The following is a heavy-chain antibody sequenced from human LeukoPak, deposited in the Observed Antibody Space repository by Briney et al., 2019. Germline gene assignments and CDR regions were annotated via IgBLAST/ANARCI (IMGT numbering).Heavy chain of an antibody. CDR3: AKDLSSGCPYD. D-gene: IGHD6-19*01. Sequence: PGGSLRLSCAASGFTFNTYGMYWGRLAPGKGLGLVSGISVSGSRTHYAGSVKGRFTTPRDTTKNTLYLQMNRLRAGDTAFYYCAKDLSSGCPYDWGEGTLVTVSS. CDR2: ISVSGSRT. J-gene: IGHJ4*02. V-gene: IGHV3-23*01. CDR1: GFTFNTYG.